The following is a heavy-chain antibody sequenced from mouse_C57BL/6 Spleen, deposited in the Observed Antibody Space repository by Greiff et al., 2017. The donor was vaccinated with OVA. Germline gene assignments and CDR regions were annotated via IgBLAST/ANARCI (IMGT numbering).Heavy chain of an antibody. Sequence: EVKLVESGGGLVKPGGSLKLSCAASGFTFSSYAMSWVRQTPEKRLEWVATISDGGSYTYYPDNVKGRVTISRDNATNTLYLQMSQLKSEDTAKDYGVRGGSTRSSFDVWGTGTTVTVSA. CDR3: VRGGSTRSSFDV. V-gene: IGHV5-4*03. D-gene: IGHD1-1*02. CDR1: GFTFSSYA. CDR2: ISDGGSYT. J-gene: IGHJ1*03.